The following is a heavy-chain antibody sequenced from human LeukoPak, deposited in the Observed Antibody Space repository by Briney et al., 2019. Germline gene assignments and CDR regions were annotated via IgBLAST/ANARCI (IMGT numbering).Heavy chain of an antibody. Sequence: PSETLSLTCTVSGGSISSYYWSWIRQPPGKGLEWIGYIYYSGSTNYNPSLKSRVTISVDTSKNQFSLKLSSVTAADTAVYYCARGAGTIFGVVTKYYFDYWGQGTLVTVSS. CDR1: GGSISSYY. J-gene: IGHJ4*02. CDR2: IYYSGST. V-gene: IGHV4-59*12. D-gene: IGHD3-3*01. CDR3: ARGAGTIFGVVTKYYFDY.